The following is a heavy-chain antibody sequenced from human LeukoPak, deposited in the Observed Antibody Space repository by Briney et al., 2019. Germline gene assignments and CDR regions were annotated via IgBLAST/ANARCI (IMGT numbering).Heavy chain of an antibody. V-gene: IGHV3-64*02. CDR2: ISSNGQST. Sequence: PGGSLRLSCAASGFTFSTYAMHWVRQAPGKGLEYVSAISSNGQSTYYADSVKGRFTISRDNSENTVYLQMGSLRAEDMAAYYCARGRWVDIVTHGFDYWGQGSLVTVSS. CDR1: GFTFSTYA. J-gene: IGHJ4*02. CDR3: ARGRWVDIVTHGFDY. D-gene: IGHD3-9*01.